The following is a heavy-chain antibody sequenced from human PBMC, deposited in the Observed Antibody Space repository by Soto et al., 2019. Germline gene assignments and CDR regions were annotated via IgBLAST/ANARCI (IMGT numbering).Heavy chain of an antibody. CDR1: GYTFTSYG. V-gene: IGHV1-18*01. CDR2: ISAYNGNT. J-gene: IGHJ5*02. D-gene: IGHD2-2*01. CDR3: ARDRSVYCSSPSCFNWFDP. Sequence: ASVKVSCKASGYTFTSYGISWVRQAPGQGLEWMGWISAYNGNTNYAQKLQGRVTMTTDTSTSTAYMELRSLRSDDTAVYYCARDRSVYCSSPSCFNWFDPWGQGTLVTVS.